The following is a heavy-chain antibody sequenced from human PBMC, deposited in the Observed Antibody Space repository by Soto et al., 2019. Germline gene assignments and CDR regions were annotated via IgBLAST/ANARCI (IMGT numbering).Heavy chain of an antibody. CDR2: ISPDDGNT. CDR1: GYTFSSYT. Sequence: ASVKVSCKTSGYTFSSYTIAWVRQAPGRGLEWLGWISPDDGNTEYEQKFQGRVTMTADTLTNNAYMELRSLKCDDTAVYYCARVEAPFGESLHWGQGTPVTVSS. D-gene: IGHD3-10*01. CDR3: ARVEAPFGESLH. V-gene: IGHV1-18*01. J-gene: IGHJ4*02.